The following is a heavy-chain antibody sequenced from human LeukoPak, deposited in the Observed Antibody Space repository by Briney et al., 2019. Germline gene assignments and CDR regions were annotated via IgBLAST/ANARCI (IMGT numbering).Heavy chain of an antibody. CDR2: MNPNSGNT. J-gene: IGHJ4*02. V-gene: IGHV1-8*03. CDR1: GYTFTSYD. CDR3: TREPSSRYFDY. Sequence: EASVKVSCKASGYTFTSYDINWVRQATGQGLEWMGWMNPNSGNTVYAQKFQGRVTITRNTSMSTAYMEVKSRIFEDTDVCYCTREPSSRYFDYWGPGPLVTVSS.